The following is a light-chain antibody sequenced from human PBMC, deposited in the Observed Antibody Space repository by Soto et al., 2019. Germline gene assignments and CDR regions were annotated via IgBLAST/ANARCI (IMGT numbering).Light chain of an antibody. J-gene: IGKJ1*01. CDR1: QSISSY. CDR3: QQSYSTPPRT. V-gene: IGKV1-39*01. CDR2: AAS. Sequence: DIQMTQSPSSLSASVGDRVTITCRASQSISSYLNWYQQKPGKAPKLLIYAASSLQSGVPSRFNGSGSGTDFTLTISSLQPEDFTTYYCQQSYSTPPRTFGQGTKVEIK.